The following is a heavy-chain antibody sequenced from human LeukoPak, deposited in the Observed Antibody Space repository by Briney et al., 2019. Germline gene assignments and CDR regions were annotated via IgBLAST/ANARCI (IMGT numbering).Heavy chain of an antibody. CDR2: INPNSGGT. CDR3: AIGMAAAGTFEY. D-gene: IGHD6-13*01. CDR1: GYTFTAYY. V-gene: IGHV1-2*06. Sequence: ASVKVSCXASGYTFTAYYLYWVRQARGQGLEWMGRINPNSGGTDYAQKFQGRVTMTRDTSISTAYMELSSLRSDDTAVYYCAIGMAAAGTFEYWGQGTLVTVSS. J-gene: IGHJ4*02.